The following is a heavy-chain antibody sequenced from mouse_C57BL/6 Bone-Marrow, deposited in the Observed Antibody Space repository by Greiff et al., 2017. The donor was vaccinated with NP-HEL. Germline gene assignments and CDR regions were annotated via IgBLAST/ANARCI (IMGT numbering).Heavy chain of an antibody. Sequence: EVQLQESGPGLVKPSQSLSLTCSVTGYSITSGYYWNWIRQFPGNKLEWMGYISYDGSNNYNPSLKNRISITRDTSKNQFFLKLNSVTTEDTATYYCARPTGTGAMDYWGQGTSVTVSS. V-gene: IGHV3-6*01. CDR1: GYSITSGYY. J-gene: IGHJ4*01. CDR3: ARPTGTGAMDY. D-gene: IGHD4-1*01. CDR2: ISYDGSN.